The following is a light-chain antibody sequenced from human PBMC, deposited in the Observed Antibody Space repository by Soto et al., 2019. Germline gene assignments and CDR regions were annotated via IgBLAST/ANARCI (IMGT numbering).Light chain of an antibody. CDR1: QSVSSSD. Sequence: IVLTQSPGTLSLSPGERATLSCRASQSVSSSDLAWYQQKPGQAPRLLIYGASSRPTGIPDRFSGSGSGKDFTLTISRLEPEDFAVYYCQQYGTSPPFTFGPGTKVDVK. CDR3: QQYGTSPPFT. J-gene: IGKJ3*01. V-gene: IGKV3-20*01. CDR2: GAS.